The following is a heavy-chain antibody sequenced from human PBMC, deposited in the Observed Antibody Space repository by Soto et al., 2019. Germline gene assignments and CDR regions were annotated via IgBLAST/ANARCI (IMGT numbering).Heavy chain of an antibody. D-gene: IGHD6-19*01. CDR2: IYYSGST. V-gene: IGHV4-31*03. J-gene: IGHJ4*02. CDR3: ARGVAVAGTLFDY. CDR1: GGSISSGGYY. Sequence: QVQLQESGPGLVKPSQTLSLTCTVSGGSISSGGYYWSWIRQHPGKGLEWIGYIYYSGSTYYNPSLKSRVTISVDTSKNQFSLKLSSVTAADTVVYYCARGVAVAGTLFDYWGQGTLVTVSS.